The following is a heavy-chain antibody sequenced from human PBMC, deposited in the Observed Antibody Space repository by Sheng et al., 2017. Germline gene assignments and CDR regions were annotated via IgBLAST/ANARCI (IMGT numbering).Heavy chain of an antibody. J-gene: IGHJ6*02. Sequence: QVQLVESGGGVVQPGRSLRLSCAASGFTFSSYGMHWVRQAPGKGLEWVAVIWYDGSNKYYADSVKGRFTISRDNSKNTLYLQMNSLRAEDTAVYYCAREVGIAAAGTRGYYYYGMDVWGQGTTVTVSS. CDR3: AREVGIAAAGTRGYYYYGMDV. D-gene: IGHD6-13*01. CDR1: GFTFSSYG. CDR2: IWYDGSNK. V-gene: IGHV3-33*01.